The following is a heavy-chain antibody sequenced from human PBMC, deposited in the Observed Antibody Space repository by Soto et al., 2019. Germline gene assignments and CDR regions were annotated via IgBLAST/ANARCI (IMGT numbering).Heavy chain of an antibody. V-gene: IGHV3-30-3*01. CDR1: GFTFSSYA. CDR3: ARDSGTSGSYYILPDY. D-gene: IGHD3-10*01. CDR2: ISYDGSNK. Sequence: GGSLRLSCAASGFTFSSYAMHWVRQAPGKGLEWVAVISYDGSNKYYADSVKGRFTISRDNSKNTLYLQMNSLRAEDTAVYYCARDSGTSGSYYILPDYWGQGTLVTVSS. J-gene: IGHJ4*02.